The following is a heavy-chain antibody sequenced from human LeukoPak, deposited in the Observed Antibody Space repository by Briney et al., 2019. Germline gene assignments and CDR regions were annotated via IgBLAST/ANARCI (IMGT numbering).Heavy chain of an antibody. J-gene: IGHJ4*02. CDR3: TRALSGWTGYSDF. CDR1: GFTFGDYA. D-gene: IGHD6-19*01. CDR2: IRSEEYGGTP. Sequence: QPGGSLRLSCRGSGFTFGDYAVTWVRQAPGKGQQWVGFIRSEEYGGTPDYATSVKGRFTISRENSESTAYLQINSLRTEDTAVYYCTRALSGWTGYSDFWGQGTVVTVSS. V-gene: IGHV3-49*04.